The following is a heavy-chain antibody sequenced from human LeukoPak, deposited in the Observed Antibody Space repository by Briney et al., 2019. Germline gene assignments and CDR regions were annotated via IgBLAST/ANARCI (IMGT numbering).Heavy chain of an antibody. CDR3: ATDSRIAGATGASDM. D-gene: IGHD1-26*01. CDR2: IKQDGSEK. CDR1: GFTLSSYW. Sequence: GGSLRLSCAASGFTLSSYWMSWVRQAPGKGLEWVANIKQDGSEKNYVDSVKGRFTISRDNAKNSLYLQMNSLRAEDTAVYYCATDSRIAGATGASDMWGRGTKVTVSS. V-gene: IGHV3-7*01. J-gene: IGHJ3*02.